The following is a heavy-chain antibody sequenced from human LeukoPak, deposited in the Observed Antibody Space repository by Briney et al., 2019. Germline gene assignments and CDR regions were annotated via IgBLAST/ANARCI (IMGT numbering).Heavy chain of an antibody. Sequence: SETLSLTCTVSGGSISSGGYYWSWVRQHPGKGLEWIGYIYYTGNTYYNPSLKSRVTISVATSKNQFSLKLSSVTAADTAVYYCARSFSSNWYDWFDPWGQGALVSVSS. D-gene: IGHD6-13*01. CDR2: IYYTGNT. CDR3: ARSFSSNWYDWFDP. CDR1: GGSISSGGYY. V-gene: IGHV4-31*03. J-gene: IGHJ5*02.